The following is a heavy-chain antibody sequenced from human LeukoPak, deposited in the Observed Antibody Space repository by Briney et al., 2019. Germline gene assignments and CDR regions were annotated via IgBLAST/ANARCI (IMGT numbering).Heavy chain of an antibody. D-gene: IGHD5-24*01. CDR1: GFPFSSYW. CDR2: IKPDGSEK. V-gene: IGHV3-7*05. Sequence: GGSLRLSCAASGFPFSSYWMSWVRQAPGKGLEWVANIKPDGSEKSYVDSVKGRLTISRDNAKNSLYLQMNSLRAEDTAVYYCARGQMAGYWGQGTLVTVSS. CDR3: ARGQMAGY. J-gene: IGHJ4*02.